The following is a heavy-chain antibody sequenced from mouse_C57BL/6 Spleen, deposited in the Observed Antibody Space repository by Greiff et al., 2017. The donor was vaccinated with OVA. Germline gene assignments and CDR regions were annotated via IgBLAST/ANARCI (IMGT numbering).Heavy chain of an antibody. J-gene: IGHJ2*01. CDR1: GYTFTDYN. CDR3: ARSYDGLYYFDY. CDR2: INPNNGGT. V-gene: IGHV1-18*01. D-gene: IGHD2-3*01. Sequence: EVQLQQSGPELVKPGASVKIPCKASGYTFTDYNMDWVKQSHGKSLEWIGDINPNNGGTIYNQKFKGKATLTVDKSSSTAYMELRSLTSEDTAVYYCARSYDGLYYFDYWGQGTTLTVSS.